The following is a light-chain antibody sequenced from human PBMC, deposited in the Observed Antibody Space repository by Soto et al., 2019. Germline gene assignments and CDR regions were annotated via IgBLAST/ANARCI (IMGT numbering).Light chain of an antibody. CDR3: SSFRSGSTL. CDR2: EVS. CDR1: SSDVGGYNY. V-gene: IGLV2-14*01. J-gene: IGLJ1*01. Sequence: QSVLTQPASVSGSPGQSITISCTGTSSDVGGYNYVSWYQQHPGKAPKLMIYEVSNRPSGVSNRFSGSKSGNTASLTISGLQAEDDADYYCSSFRSGSTLFGTGTKLTVL.